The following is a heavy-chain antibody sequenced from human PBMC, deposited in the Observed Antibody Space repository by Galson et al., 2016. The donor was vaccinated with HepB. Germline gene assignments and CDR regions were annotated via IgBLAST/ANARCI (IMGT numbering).Heavy chain of an antibody. D-gene: IGHD3-10*01. CDR3: AKDRTPWSYYGSGGYPLRGMDV. CDR2: VSGSGDSV. J-gene: IGHJ6*02. CDR1: GFSFGSYA. Sequence: SLRLSCAASGFSFGSYALSWVRQAPGKGLEWVSVVSGSGDSVHHADSVKGRFTISRDKPKNTVYLQMNSLRAEDTAVYYCAKDRTPWSYYGSGGYPLRGMDVWGQGTTVTVSS. V-gene: IGHV3-23*01.